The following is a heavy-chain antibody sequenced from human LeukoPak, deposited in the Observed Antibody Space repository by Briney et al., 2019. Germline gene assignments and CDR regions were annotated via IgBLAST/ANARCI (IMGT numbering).Heavy chain of an antibody. D-gene: IGHD2-21*01. CDR3: AGILWWSGSPAPDDAFDI. CDR2: INPSGGST. CDR1: GYTFTSYY. J-gene: IGHJ3*02. V-gene: IGHV1-46*01. Sequence: ASVKVSCKASGYTFTSYYMHWVRQAPGQGLEWMGIINPSGGSTSYAQKFQGRVTMTRDTSTSTVYMELSSLRSEDTAVYYCAGILWWSGSPAPDDAFDIWGQGTMVPVSS.